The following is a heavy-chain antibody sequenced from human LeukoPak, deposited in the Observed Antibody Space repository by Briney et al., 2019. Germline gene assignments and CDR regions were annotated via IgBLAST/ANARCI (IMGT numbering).Heavy chain of an antibody. CDR3: ARRSRVGYHDY. V-gene: IGHV3-66*04. J-gene: IGHJ4*02. CDR2: IYSGGST. CDR1: RFTVSSNY. Sequence: SGGSLRLSCAASRFTVSSNYMSWVRQAPGKGLEWVSVIYSGGSTDYADSVKGRFTISRDTSKNTMYLQMNSLRAEDTAVYYCARRSRVGYHDYWGQGTLVTVSS. D-gene: IGHD5-18*01.